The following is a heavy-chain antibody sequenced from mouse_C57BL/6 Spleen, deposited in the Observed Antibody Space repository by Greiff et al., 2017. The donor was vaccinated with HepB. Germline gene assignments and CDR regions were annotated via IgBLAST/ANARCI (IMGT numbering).Heavy chain of an antibody. J-gene: IGHJ2*01. CDR1: GYTFTDYN. Sequence: VQLQQSGPELVKPGASVKIPCKASGYTFTDYNMDWVKQSHGKSLEWIGDINPNNGGTIYNQKFKGKATLTVDKSSSTAYMELRSLTSEDTAVYYCARSGYSNYWYFDYWGQGTTLTVSS. V-gene: IGHV1-18*01. D-gene: IGHD2-5*01. CDR2: INPNNGGT. CDR3: ARSGYSNYWYFDY.